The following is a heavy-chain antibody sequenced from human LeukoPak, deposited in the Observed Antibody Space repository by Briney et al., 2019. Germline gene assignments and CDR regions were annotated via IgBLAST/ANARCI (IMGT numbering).Heavy chain of an antibody. V-gene: IGHV3-23*01. J-gene: IGHJ6*03. CDR1: GLTFRTYA. Sequence: GGSLRLSCAASGLTFRTYAMSWVRQAPGKGLEWVSSISDSGGYTFYADSVKGRFTISRDNSKNTVYLQMNSLRAEDTAVYYCARCILWWYLDVWGKGTTVTISS. CDR3: ARCILWWYLDV. CDR2: ISDSGGYT. D-gene: IGHD2-21*01.